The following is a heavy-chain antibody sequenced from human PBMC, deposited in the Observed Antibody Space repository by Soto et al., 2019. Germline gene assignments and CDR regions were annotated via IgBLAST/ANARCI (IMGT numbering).Heavy chain of an antibody. V-gene: IGHV4-39*01. CDR2: IYFIGSA. CDR3: GTQDDHSGSSC. J-gene: IGHJ4*02. Sequence: SETLSLTCTVSGGSISSISSYWGWIRQPPGKGLEWIGSIYFIGSAYSNPSLKSRVTISVDTSKNQFSLKLTSVTAADTAVYFCGTQDDHSGSSCWGPGPMVTVSS. D-gene: IGHD5-12*01. CDR1: GGSISSISSY.